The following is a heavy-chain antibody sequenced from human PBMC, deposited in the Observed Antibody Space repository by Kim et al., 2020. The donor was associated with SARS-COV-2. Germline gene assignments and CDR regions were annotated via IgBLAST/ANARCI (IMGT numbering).Heavy chain of an antibody. D-gene: IGHD3-3*01. CDR3: ATNDFWSGYYPD. V-gene: IGHV5-10-1*01. Sequence: NYSPSFQGHVTISADKSISTAYLQWSSLTASDTAMYYCATNDFWSGYYPDWGQGTLVTVSS. J-gene: IGHJ4*02.